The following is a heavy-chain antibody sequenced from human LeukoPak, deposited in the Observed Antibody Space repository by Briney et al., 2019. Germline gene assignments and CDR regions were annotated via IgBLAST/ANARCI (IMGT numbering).Heavy chain of an antibody. CDR2: ISGSGGNT. Sequence: GGSLRLSCAASGFTFSSYGMSWVRQAPGKGLQWVSAISGSGGNTYYADSVKGRFTISRDNSKNTLFLQMNSLTAEDTAIYSCARPRLEYCSGGSCFDAFDIWGQGTMVTVSS. CDR3: ARPRLEYCSGGSCFDAFDI. V-gene: IGHV3-23*01. D-gene: IGHD2-15*01. CDR1: GFTFSSYG. J-gene: IGHJ3*02.